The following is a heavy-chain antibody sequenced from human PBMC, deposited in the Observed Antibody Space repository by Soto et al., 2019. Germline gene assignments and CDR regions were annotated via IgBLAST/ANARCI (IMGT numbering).Heavy chain of an antibody. J-gene: IGHJ4*02. CDR3: AKDWHIGVVTAIGEG. CDR2: ISGSGGST. Sequence: EVQLLESGGGLVQPGGSLRLSCAASGFTFSSYAMSWVRQAPGKGLEWVSAISGSGGSTYYADSVKGRFTISRDNSKNTLYLQMNSLRAEATAVYYCAKDWHIGVVTAIGEGWGQGTLVTVSS. CDR1: GFTFSSYA. D-gene: IGHD2-21*02. V-gene: IGHV3-23*01.